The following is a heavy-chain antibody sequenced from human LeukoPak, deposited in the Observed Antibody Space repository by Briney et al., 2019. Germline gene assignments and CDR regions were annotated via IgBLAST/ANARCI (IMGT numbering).Heavy chain of an antibody. CDR2: ISTYDHDT. CDR3: VRDYFCSGGTCDDCFDP. J-gene: IGHJ5*02. CDR1: GYTFTNYG. D-gene: IGHD2-15*01. Sequence: ASVKVSCKASGYTFTNYGISWVRQAPGQGLEWMAWISTYDHDTNYSQKFRGRVTMTTDTSTSTAYMELRSLGSDDTAVYYCVRDYFCSGGTCDDCFDPWGQGTLVTVSS. V-gene: IGHV1-18*01.